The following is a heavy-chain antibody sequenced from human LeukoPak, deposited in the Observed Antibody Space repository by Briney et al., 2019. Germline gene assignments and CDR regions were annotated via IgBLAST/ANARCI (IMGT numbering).Heavy chain of an antibody. Sequence: PGGSLRLSCAASGFTLGMYAMSWVRQAPGKGLEWVSTISSSGGSTYYADSVKGRFTISRDNSKNTLYLQMNSLRAEDTAVYYCAKATPATAAFESWGQGTLLTVSS. V-gene: IGHV3-23*01. CDR1: GFTLGMYA. J-gene: IGHJ4*02. CDR3: AKATPATAAFES. D-gene: IGHD6-13*01. CDR2: ISSSGGST.